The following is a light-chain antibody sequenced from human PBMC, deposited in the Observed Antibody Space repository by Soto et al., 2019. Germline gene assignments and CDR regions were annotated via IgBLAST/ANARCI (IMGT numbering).Light chain of an antibody. V-gene: IGLV2-14*01. CDR1: SSDIGRYDY. J-gene: IGLJ1*01. CDR3: SSYTSSSTSYV. CDR2: EVS. Sequence: QSALTQPASVSGSPGQSITISCTGSSSDIGRYDYVSWYQHHPGKATKLMIYEVSNRPSGVPDRFSGSKSGNTASLTISGLQAEDEADYYCSSYTSSSTSYVFGTGTKVTVL.